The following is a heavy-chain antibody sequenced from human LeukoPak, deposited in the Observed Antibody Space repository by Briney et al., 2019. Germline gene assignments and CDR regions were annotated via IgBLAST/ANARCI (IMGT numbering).Heavy chain of an antibody. Sequence: SETLSLTCTVSGYSISSGYYWGWIRQPPGKGLEWIGSIYHSGSTYYNPSLKSRVTISVDTSKNQFSLKLSSVTAADTAVYYCASLRRNWFDPWGQGTLVTVSS. CDR2: IYHSGST. CDR1: GYSISSGYY. V-gene: IGHV4-38-2*02. CDR3: ASLRRNWFDP. J-gene: IGHJ5*02.